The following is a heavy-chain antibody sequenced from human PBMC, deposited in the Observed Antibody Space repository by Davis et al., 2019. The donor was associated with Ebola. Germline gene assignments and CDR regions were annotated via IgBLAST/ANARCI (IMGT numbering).Heavy chain of an antibody. Sequence: SVKVSCKASGGTFSSYAISWVRQAPGQGLEWMGGIIPIFGTANYAQKFQGRVTITADESTSTAYMELSSLRSEDTAVYYCARGRITMVQGVIGWRYYFDYWGQGTLVTVSS. CDR2: IIPIFGTA. V-gene: IGHV1-69*13. J-gene: IGHJ4*02. D-gene: IGHD3-10*01. CDR1: GGTFSSYA. CDR3: ARGRITMVQGVIGWRYYFDY.